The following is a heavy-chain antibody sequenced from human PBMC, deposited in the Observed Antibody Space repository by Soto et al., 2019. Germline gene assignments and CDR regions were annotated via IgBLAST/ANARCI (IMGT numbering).Heavy chain of an antibody. CDR2: ISGSGGNT. CDR1: GFTFSSYA. V-gene: IGHV3-23*01. Sequence: PGGSLRLSCAASGFTFSSYAMSWVRQAPGKGLEWVSGISGSGGNTYYADSVKGRFTISRDNSKNTLYLQMNTLRAEDTAVYYCAKGPRAPPPHDYGMDVWGQGTTVTVSS. CDR3: AKGPRAPPPHDYGMDV. J-gene: IGHJ6*02.